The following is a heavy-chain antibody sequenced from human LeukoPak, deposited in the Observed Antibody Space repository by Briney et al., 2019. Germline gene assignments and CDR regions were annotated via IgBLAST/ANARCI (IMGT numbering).Heavy chain of an antibody. Sequence: GGSLRLSCAASGFTVSSNYMSWVRQAPGKGLEWVSVIYSGGSTYYADSVKGRFTISRDNSKNTLYLQMNSLRAEDTAVYYCARDSSSWYDFDYWGQGTLVTVSS. CDR2: IYSGGST. V-gene: IGHV3-66*01. CDR1: GFTVSSNY. J-gene: IGHJ4*02. D-gene: IGHD6-13*01. CDR3: ARDSSSWYDFDY.